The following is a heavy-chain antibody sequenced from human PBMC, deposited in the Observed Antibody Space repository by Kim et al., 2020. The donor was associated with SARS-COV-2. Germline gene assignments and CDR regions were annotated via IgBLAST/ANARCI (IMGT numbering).Heavy chain of an antibody. CDR2: IYHSGST. Sequence: SETLSLTCAVSGGSISSSNWWSWVRQPPGKGLEWIGEIYHSGSTNYNPSLKSRVTISVDKSKNQFSLKLSSVTAADTAVYYCARVPMQWLVLYYFDYWGQGTLVTVSS. D-gene: IGHD6-19*01. V-gene: IGHV4-4*02. CDR1: GGSISSSNW. CDR3: ARVPMQWLVLYYFDY. J-gene: IGHJ4*02.